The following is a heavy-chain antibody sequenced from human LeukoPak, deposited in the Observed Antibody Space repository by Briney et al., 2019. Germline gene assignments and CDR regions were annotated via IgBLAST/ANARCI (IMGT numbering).Heavy chain of an antibody. Sequence: ASVKVSCKASGYIFTGYYMQWVRQAPGQGLEWMGWINPNSGGTNYAQKFQGRVTMTRDTSISTAYMELSGLISDGTAVYYCARYRGSYNSGWFDYWGQGALVTVSS. V-gene: IGHV1-2*02. D-gene: IGHD6-19*01. CDR1: GYIFTGYY. CDR3: ARYRGSYNSGWFDY. CDR2: INPNSGGT. J-gene: IGHJ4*02.